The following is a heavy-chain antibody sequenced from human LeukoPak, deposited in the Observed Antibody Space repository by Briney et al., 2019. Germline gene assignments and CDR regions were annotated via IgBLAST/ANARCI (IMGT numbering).Heavy chain of an antibody. Sequence: PGGSLRLSCAASGFTFSDYGMHWVRQAPGKGLEWVAFIRYDGSNEYYADSVKGRFTISRDNSKNTLYLQMNSLRVEDTAVYYCARDLAPQCSGGSCYPAPTWFDPWGQGTLVTVSS. CDR2: IRYDGSNE. D-gene: IGHD2-15*01. CDR3: ARDLAPQCSGGSCYPAPTWFDP. J-gene: IGHJ5*02. CDR1: GFTFSDYG. V-gene: IGHV3-30*02.